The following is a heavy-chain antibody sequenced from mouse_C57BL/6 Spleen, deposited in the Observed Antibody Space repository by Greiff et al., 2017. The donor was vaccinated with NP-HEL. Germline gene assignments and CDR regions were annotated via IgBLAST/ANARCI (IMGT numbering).Heavy chain of an antibody. V-gene: IGHV1-52*01. CDR3: ARTPHYYGSSSYFDY. Sequence: QVQLQQSGAELVRPGSSVKLSCKASGYTFTSYWMHWVKQRPIQGLEWIGNIDPSDSETHYNQKFKDKATLTVDKSSSTAYMQLSSLTSEDSAVYYCARTPHYYGSSSYFDYWGQGTTLTVSS. J-gene: IGHJ2*01. CDR1: GYTFTSYW. CDR2: IDPSDSET. D-gene: IGHD1-1*01.